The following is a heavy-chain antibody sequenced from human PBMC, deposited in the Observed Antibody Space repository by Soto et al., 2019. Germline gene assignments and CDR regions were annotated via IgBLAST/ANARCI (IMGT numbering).Heavy chain of an antibody. CDR3: AKDVSDIVVVVAAIYGFDY. D-gene: IGHD2-15*01. CDR1: GFTFSSYG. CDR2: ISYDGSNK. Sequence: GGSLRLSCAASGFTFSSYGMHWVRQAPGKGLEWVAVISYDGSNKYYADSVKGRFTISRDNSKNTLYLQMNSLRAEDTAVYYCAKDVSDIVVVVAAIYGFDYWGQGTLVTVSS. V-gene: IGHV3-30*18. J-gene: IGHJ4*02.